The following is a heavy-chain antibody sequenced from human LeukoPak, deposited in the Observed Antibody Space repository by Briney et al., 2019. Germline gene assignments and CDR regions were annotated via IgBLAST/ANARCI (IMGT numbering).Heavy chain of an antibody. CDR2: IYHSGST. V-gene: IGHV4-4*02. D-gene: IGHD6-13*01. Sequence: PSETLSLTCAVSGGSISSSNWWSWVRQPPGKGLEWIGEIYHSGSTNYNPSLKSRVTISVDKSKNQFSLKLSSVTAADTAVYYCARATNSAAAGTQGFDYWGQGTLVTVSS. J-gene: IGHJ4*02. CDR3: ARATNSAAAGTQGFDY. CDR1: GGSISSSNW.